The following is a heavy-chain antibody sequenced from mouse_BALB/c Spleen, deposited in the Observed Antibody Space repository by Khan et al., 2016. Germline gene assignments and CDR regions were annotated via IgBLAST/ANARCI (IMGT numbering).Heavy chain of an antibody. V-gene: IGHV3-2*02. CDR3: TYDSYYAWFPY. J-gene: IGHJ3*01. D-gene: IGHD2-3*01. CDR2: ISYSGIT. Sequence: EVQLQESGPGLVKPSQSLSLTCTVTGYSITSDYAWNWIRQFPGNKLEWMGYISYSGITSYNPSLKSRISITRDTSKNQFFLQLISVTTEDTATSYCTYDSYYAWFPYWGQRTLVTVSA. CDR1: GYSITSDYA.